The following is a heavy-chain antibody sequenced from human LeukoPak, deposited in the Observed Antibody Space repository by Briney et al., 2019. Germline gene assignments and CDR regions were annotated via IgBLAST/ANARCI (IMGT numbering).Heavy chain of an antibody. CDR2: IRYDGSNF. J-gene: IGHJ4*02. CDR3: AKVGFGFTIAS. V-gene: IGHV3-30*02. Sequence: GGSLRLSCVTSGFIFSTSGMHRVRQAPGKGLEWVSFIRYDGSNFYYAESVKGRFTISRDNSKNMLFLQMNSLRVDDTAVYYCAKVGFGFTIASWGQGALVTVSS. D-gene: IGHD3-10*01. CDR1: GFIFSTSG.